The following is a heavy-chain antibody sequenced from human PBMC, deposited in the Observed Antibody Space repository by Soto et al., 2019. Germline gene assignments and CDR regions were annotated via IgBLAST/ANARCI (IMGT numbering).Heavy chain of an antibody. Sequence: QVQLVQSGDEVQKPGSSVKVSCKASGGTFSSYTISWVRQAPGQGLEWMGRIIPILGIANYAQQFQGRVTITADKSTSTTYMELSSLRSEDTAVYYCASSGYRFYDFYYYGIDVWGQGTTVTVSS. CDR3: ASSGYRFYDFYYYGIDV. CDR2: IIPILGIA. V-gene: IGHV1-69*02. D-gene: IGHD3-22*01. CDR1: GGTFSSYT. J-gene: IGHJ6*02.